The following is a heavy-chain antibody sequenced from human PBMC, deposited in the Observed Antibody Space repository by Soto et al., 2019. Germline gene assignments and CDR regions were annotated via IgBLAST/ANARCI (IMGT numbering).Heavy chain of an antibody. V-gene: IGHV1-18*01. J-gene: IGHJ6*02. Sequence: ASVKVSCKASGYTFTTYGLTWVRQAPGQGLEWMGWINGYNGNTKYAQKFQGRVTMTTDTSTSTAYMELRSLRSDDTAVYYCAREGYCTDTTCSAFYYYYGLDVWGQGTTVTVSS. CDR1: GYTFTTYG. CDR3: AREGYCTDTTCSAFYYYYGLDV. D-gene: IGHD2-2*01. CDR2: INGYNGNT.